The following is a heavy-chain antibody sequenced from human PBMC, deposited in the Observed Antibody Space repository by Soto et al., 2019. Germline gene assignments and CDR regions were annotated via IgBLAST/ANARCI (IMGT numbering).Heavy chain of an antibody. CDR3: ARLDFRSGYYGGRFDP. D-gene: IGHD3-3*01. Sequence: QVHLQESGPGLVKPSETLSLTCTVSGDSVNNNDFYWAWIRQPPGKGLEWVVTIFYSGTTYHNPSLKVRVTASVDRSENQFSLKLTSVTASDTAVYYCARLDFRSGYYGGRFDPWGQGTLVTVSS. V-gene: IGHV4-39*01. CDR2: IFYSGTT. CDR1: GDSVNNNDFY. J-gene: IGHJ5*02.